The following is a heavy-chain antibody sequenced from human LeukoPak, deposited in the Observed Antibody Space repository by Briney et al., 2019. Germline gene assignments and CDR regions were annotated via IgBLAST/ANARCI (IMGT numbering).Heavy chain of an antibody. CDR3: ARDGIVGATGVPRYYYYMDV. J-gene: IGHJ6*03. D-gene: IGHD1-26*01. CDR2: IYHSGST. Sequence: SETLSLTCTVSGGSISSSNWWSWVRQPPGKGLEWIGEIYHSGSTNYNPSLKSRVTISVDKSKNQFSLKLSSVTAADTAVYYCARDGIVGATGVPRYYYYMDVWGKGTTVTVSS. CDR1: GGSISSSNW. V-gene: IGHV4-4*02.